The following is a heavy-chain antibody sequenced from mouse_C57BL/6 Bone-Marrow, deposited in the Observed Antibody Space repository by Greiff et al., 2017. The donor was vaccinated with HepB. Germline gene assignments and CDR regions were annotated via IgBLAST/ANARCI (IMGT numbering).Heavy chain of an antibody. CDR3: ARDPGLRRRVYYAMDY. CDR1: GFTFSSYA. D-gene: IGHD2-4*01. CDR2: ISDGGSYT. Sequence: DVHLVESGGGLVKPGGSLKLSYAASGFTFSSYAMSWVRQTPEKRLEWVATISDGGSYTYYPDNVKGRFTISRDNAKNNLYLQMSHLKSEDTAMYYCARDPGLRRRVYYAMDYWGQGTSVTVSS. J-gene: IGHJ4*01. V-gene: IGHV5-4*01.